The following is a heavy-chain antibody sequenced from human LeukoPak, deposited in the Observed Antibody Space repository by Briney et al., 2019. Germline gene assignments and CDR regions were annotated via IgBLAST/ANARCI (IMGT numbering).Heavy chain of an antibody. Sequence: SLRLSCAAAGFTFNDYAMHWVRQAPGEGLEWVSGISWNSGSIGYADSVKGRFTISRDNDKNSLYLQMNSLRAEDAALYYCAKGVEQLVLSLFDYWGQGTLVTVSS. V-gene: IGHV3-9*01. CDR1: GFTFNDYA. J-gene: IGHJ4*02. D-gene: IGHD6-13*01. CDR2: ISWNSGSI. CDR3: AKGVEQLVLSLFDY.